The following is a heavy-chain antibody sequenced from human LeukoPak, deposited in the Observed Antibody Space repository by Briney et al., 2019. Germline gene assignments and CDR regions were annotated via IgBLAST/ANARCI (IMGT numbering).Heavy chain of an antibody. CDR2: IYSGGST. CDR1: GFTVSSNY. J-gene: IGHJ4*02. Sequence: GSLRLSCAASGFTVSSNYMSWVRQAPGKGLEWVSVIYSGGSTYYADSVKGRFTISRDNSKNTLYLQMNSLRAEGTAVYYCARASSSGWHHLDYWGQGTLVTVSS. CDR3: ARASSSGWHHLDY. V-gene: IGHV3-66*01. D-gene: IGHD6-19*01.